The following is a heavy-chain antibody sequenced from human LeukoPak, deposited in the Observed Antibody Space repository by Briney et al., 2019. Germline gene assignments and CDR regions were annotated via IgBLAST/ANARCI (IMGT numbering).Heavy chain of an antibody. J-gene: IGHJ4*02. Sequence: PGGSLRLSCAASGFTFSSYEMNWVRQAPGKGLEWVSYISSSGSTIYYADSVKGRFTISRDNAKNSLYLQMNSLRAEDTAVYYCARAHYWKYGSFDFWGQGTLVTVSS. CDR1: GFTFSSYE. CDR2: ISSSGSTI. V-gene: IGHV3-48*03. D-gene: IGHD1-7*01. CDR3: ARAHYWKYGSFDF.